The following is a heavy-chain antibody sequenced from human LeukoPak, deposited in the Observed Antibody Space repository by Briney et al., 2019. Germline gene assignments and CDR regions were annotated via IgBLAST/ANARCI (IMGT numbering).Heavy chain of an antibody. CDR1: GGSISSGGYS. Sequence: SETLCLTCAVSGGSISSGGYSWSWIRQPPGKGLEWIGYIYHSGSTYYNPSLKSRVTISVDTSKNQFSLKLSSVTAADTAVYYCARDYSYGYFLGYWGQGTLVTVSS. CDR2: IYHSGST. D-gene: IGHD5-18*01. J-gene: IGHJ4*02. CDR3: ARDYSYGYFLGY. V-gene: IGHV4-30-2*01.